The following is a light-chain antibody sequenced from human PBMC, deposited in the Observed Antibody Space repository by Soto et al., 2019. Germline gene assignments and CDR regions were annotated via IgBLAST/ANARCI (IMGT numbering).Light chain of an antibody. V-gene: IGKV3-15*01. CDR3: QQYNKGPPLT. Sequence: EIVMTQSPATLSVSPGERATLASRASQRFSSDLAWYQQKPWHAPRLLIYDASTRATGIPARFSGSGSGTEFTLTTSCLQSEDFALYYCQQYNKGPPLTFGGGTKVEI. CDR2: DAS. J-gene: IGKJ4*01. CDR1: QRFSSD.